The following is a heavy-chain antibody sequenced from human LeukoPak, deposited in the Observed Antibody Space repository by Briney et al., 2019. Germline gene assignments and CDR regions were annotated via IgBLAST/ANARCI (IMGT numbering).Heavy chain of an antibody. V-gene: IGHV3-33*06. CDR1: GFTFSSYG. CDR3: AKGAYDYIEMGYFDY. J-gene: IGHJ4*02. CDR2: IWYDGSNK. D-gene: IGHD5-12*01. Sequence: GGSLRLSCAASGFTFSSYGMHWVRQAPGKGLEWVAVIWYDGSNKYYADSVKGRFTISRDNSKNTLYLQMNSLRAEDTALYYCAKGAYDYIEMGYFDYWGQGTLVTVSS.